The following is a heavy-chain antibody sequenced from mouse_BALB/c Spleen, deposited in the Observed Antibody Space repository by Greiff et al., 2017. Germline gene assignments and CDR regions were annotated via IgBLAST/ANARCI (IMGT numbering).Heavy chain of an antibody. CDR2: ISSGGSYT. CDR1: GFTFSSYA. J-gene: IGHJ3*01. V-gene: IGHV5-9-4*01. Sequence: EVQVVESGGGLVKPGGSLKLSCAASGFTFSSYAMSWVRQSPEKRLEWVAEISSGGSYTYYPDTVTGRFTISRDNAKNTLYLEMSSLRSEDTAMYYCARDKYGNYKAFADWGEGTLVTVSA. CDR3: ARDKYGNYKAFAD. D-gene: IGHD2-10*02.